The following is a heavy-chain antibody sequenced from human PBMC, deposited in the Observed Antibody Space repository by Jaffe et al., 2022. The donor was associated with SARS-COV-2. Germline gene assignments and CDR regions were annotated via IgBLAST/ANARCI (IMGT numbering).Heavy chain of an antibody. CDR2: ISGSGGST. D-gene: IGHD2-21*02. CDR3: AKLQPARYCGGDCYSGGMDV. CDR1: GFTFSSYA. J-gene: IGHJ6*02. Sequence: EVQLLESGGGLVQPGGSLRLSCAASGFTFSSYAMSWVRQAPGKGLEWVSAISGSGGSTYYADSVKGRFTISRDNSKNTLYLQMNSLRAEDTAVYYCAKLQPARYCGGDCYSGGMDVWGQGTTVTVSS. V-gene: IGHV3-23*01.